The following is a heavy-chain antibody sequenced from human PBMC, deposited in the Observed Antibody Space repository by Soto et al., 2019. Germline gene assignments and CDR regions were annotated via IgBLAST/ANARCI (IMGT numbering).Heavy chain of an antibody. CDR1: GFTFDDYA. CDR3: AKDYYFDY. J-gene: IGHJ4*02. Sequence: EVQLVESGGGLVQPGRSRRLACAASGFTFDDYAMHWVRQAPGKGLEWVSGISWNSGSIGYADSVKGRFTISRDNAKNSLYLQMNSLRAEDTALYYCAKDYYFDYWGQGTLVTVSS. CDR2: ISWNSGSI. V-gene: IGHV3-9*01.